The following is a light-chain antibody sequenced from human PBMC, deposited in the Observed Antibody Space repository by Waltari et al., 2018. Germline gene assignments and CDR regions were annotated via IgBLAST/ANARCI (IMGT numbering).Light chain of an antibody. CDR1: SSYIGDYNR. CDR2: EVT. J-gene: IGLJ3*02. CDR3: NSYSSSGTWV. V-gene: IGLV2-14*01. Sequence: QAALTQSPSVSGSPGQSVTISCTGTSSYIGDYNRVSWYQQHPGKAPKLMIYEVTKRPSGVSDRFSGSKSANTASLTISGLQPEDEADYYCNSYSSSGTWVFGGGTRLTVL.